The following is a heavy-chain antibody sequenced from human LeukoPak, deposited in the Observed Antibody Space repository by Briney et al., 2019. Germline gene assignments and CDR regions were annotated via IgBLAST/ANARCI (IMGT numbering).Heavy chain of an antibody. CDR1: GGSFSGYY. D-gene: IGHD3-22*01. J-gene: IGHJ5*01. CDR2: IYSSGST. CDR3: ARHVRFYYDTSGYYFDS. V-gene: IGHV4-59*08. Sequence: PSETLSLTCAVYGGSFSGYYWSWIRQPPGKGLEWIGHIYSSGSTKYNPSLKSRVTISVDTSKNQFSLKLSSVTAADTAVYYCARHVRFYYDTSGYYFDSWGQGTLVTVSS.